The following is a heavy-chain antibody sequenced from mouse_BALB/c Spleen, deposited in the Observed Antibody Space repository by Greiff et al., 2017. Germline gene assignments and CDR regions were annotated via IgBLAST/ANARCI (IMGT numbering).Heavy chain of an antibody. Sequence: QVQLQQSGPGLVAPSQSLSITCTVSGFSFTGYGVNWVRQPPGKGLEWLGVIWAGGSTNYNSALMSRLSISKDNSKSQVFLQMNSLQTDDTAMYYCARFGNYEFAYWGQGTLVTVSA. CDR2: IWAGGST. V-gene: IGHV2-9*02. D-gene: IGHD2-1*01. CDR1: GFSFTGYG. J-gene: IGHJ3*01. CDR3: ARFGNYEFAY.